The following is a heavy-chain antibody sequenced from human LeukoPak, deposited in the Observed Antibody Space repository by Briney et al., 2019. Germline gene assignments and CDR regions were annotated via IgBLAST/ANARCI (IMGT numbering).Heavy chain of an antibody. J-gene: IGHJ4*02. D-gene: IGHD3-9*01. Sequence: ASVNVSCKVSGYTLTELSMHWVRQAPGKGLEWMGGFDPEDGETIYAQKFQGRVTMTEDTSTDTAYMELSSLRSEHTAVYYCATASKGLRYFDWPTHPPTFDYWGQGPLVTVSS. CDR2: FDPEDGET. CDR3: ATASKGLRYFDWPTHPPTFDY. CDR1: GYTLTELS. V-gene: IGHV1-24*01.